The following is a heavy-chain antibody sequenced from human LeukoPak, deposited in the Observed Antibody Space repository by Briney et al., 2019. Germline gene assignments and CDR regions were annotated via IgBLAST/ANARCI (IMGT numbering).Heavy chain of an antibody. J-gene: IGHJ4*02. CDR3: VKSLGYFHN. CDR1: GFSFSSYA. Sequence: QPGGSLRLSCAASGFSFSSYAMIWVRQAPEKGLEWVSGITASGGNTYYGDSVKGRFTISRDNSKNTLYLQMNSLRAEDTAVYYCVKSLGYFHNWGQGTLVTVSS. D-gene: IGHD3-16*01. V-gene: IGHV3-23*01. CDR2: ITASGGNT.